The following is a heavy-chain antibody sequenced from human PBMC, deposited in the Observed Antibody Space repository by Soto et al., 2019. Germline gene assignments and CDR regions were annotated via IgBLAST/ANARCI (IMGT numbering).Heavy chain of an antibody. J-gene: IGHJ6*02. V-gene: IGHV3-66*01. D-gene: IGHD1-26*01. CDR3: ARDYVVGGPTINYYYGMDV. CDR1: GFTVSSNY. CDR2: IYSAGNT. Sequence: EVQLVESGGDLVQPGGSLRLSCAASGFTVSSNYMSWVRQAPGKGLEWISIIYSAGNTYYADSVKGRFTISRDNSNXXLXXQMNSLGAENTAVYYCARDYVVGGPTINYYYGMDVWGQGTTVTVSS.